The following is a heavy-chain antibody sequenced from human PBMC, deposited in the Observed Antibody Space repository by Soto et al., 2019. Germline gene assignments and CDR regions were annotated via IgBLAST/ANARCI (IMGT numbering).Heavy chain of an antibody. Sequence: QVQPVQSGAEVKKPGASVKVSCKASGYTFTSYGISWVRQAPGQGLEWMGWISAYNGNTNYAQKLQGRVTMTTDTSTSTAYMELRSLRSDDTAVYYCARVTPIGVYYYYGMDVWGQGTTVTVSS. V-gene: IGHV1-18*04. CDR3: ARVTPIGVYYYYGMDV. CDR2: ISAYNGNT. CDR1: GYTFTSYG. D-gene: IGHD2-8*01. J-gene: IGHJ6*02.